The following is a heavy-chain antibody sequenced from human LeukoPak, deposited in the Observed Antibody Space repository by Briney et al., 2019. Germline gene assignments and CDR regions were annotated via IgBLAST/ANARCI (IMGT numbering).Heavy chain of an antibody. CDR2: INAGNGNT. Sequence: GASVKVSCKASGYTFTSYAMHWVRQAPGQRLEWMGWINAGNGNTKYSQKFQGRVTITRDTSASTAYMELSSLRSEDTAVYYCARGRRAVVVVAATIDYWGQGTLVTVSS. CDR3: ARGRRAVVVVAATIDY. J-gene: IGHJ4*02. D-gene: IGHD2-15*01. V-gene: IGHV1-3*01. CDR1: GYTFTSYA.